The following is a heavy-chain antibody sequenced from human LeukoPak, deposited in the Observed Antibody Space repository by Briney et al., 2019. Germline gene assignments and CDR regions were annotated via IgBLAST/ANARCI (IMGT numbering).Heavy chain of an antibody. D-gene: IGHD4-17*01. Sequence: GASVKVSCKTSGYTFTDYDVHWVRQAPRQGLEWMGWINPNSATTNYAQRLQGRVTFTRDTSLSIAYMELSSLTSEDAAVYFCARGDFGETNTAFDVWGQGTLVAVS. CDR2: INPNSATT. CDR3: ARGDFGETNTAFDV. CDR1: GYTFTDYD. V-gene: IGHV1-8*03. J-gene: IGHJ3*01.